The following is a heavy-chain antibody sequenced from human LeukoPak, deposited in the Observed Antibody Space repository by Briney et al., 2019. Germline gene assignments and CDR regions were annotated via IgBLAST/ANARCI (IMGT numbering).Heavy chain of an antibody. J-gene: IGHJ5*02. CDR1: GYAFTGYY. CDR3: ARDLGSSSSDNWFDP. Sequence: ASVKVSCKASGYAFTGYYMHWVRQAPGQGLEWMGRINPNSGGTNYAQKFQGRVTMTRDTSITTAYMELSGLRSDDTAVYYCARDLGSSSSDNWFDPWGQGTLVTASS. CDR2: INPNSGGT. D-gene: IGHD6-6*01. V-gene: IGHV1-2*06.